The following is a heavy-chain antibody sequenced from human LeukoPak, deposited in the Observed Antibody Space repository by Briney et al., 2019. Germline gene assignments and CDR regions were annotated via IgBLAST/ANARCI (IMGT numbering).Heavy chain of an antibody. CDR3: ARDGDILTGYYNDQYAFDI. Sequence: ASVKVSCKASGYTFTSYGISWVRQAPGQGLEWMGWISAYNGNTNYAQKFQGRVTITADESTSTAYMELSSLRSEDTAVYYCARDGDILTGYYNDQYAFDIWGQGTMVTVSS. CDR1: GYTFTSYG. CDR2: ISAYNGNT. D-gene: IGHD3-9*01. V-gene: IGHV1-18*01. J-gene: IGHJ3*02.